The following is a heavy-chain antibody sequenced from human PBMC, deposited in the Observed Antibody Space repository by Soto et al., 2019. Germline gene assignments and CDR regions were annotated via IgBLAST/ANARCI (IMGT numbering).Heavy chain of an antibody. D-gene: IGHD2-21*02. Sequence: GGPLRLSCAASGFTFSTYALSWVRQAPGKGLEWVSGISGSGGSTYYADSVKGRFTISRDNSKSMLYLQMNVLRAEDTAIYCCAKGQPATVTYSDSWGQGTLVTVSS. CDR1: GFTFSTYA. CDR3: AKGQPATVTYSDS. CDR2: ISGSGGST. J-gene: IGHJ4*02. V-gene: IGHV3-23*01.